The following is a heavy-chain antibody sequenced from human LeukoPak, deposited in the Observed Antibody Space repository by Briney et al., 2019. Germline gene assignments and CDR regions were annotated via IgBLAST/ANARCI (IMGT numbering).Heavy chain of an antibody. J-gene: IGHJ4*02. CDR2: MNPNSGNT. CDR1: GYTFTSYD. Sequence: ASVKVSCKASGYTFTSYDINWVRQATGQGLEWMGWMNPNSGNTGYAQKFQGRVTITRNTSISTAYMELSSLRSEDTAVYYCAKDPLWYGDYVEYFDYWGQGTLVTVSS. D-gene: IGHD4-17*01. CDR3: AKDPLWYGDYVEYFDY. V-gene: IGHV1-8*03.